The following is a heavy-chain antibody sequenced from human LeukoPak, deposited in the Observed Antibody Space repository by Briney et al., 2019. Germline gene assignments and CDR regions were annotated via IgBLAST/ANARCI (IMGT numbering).Heavy chain of an antibody. V-gene: IGHV3-72*01. J-gene: IGHJ4*02. CDR3: AKDFTGYSDI. CDR2: TRNKANSYTT. Sequence: PGGSLRLSCAASGFTFSDHYMDWVRQAPGKGLEWVGRTRNKANSYTTEYAASVKGRFTISRDDSKNSLYLQMNSLRAEDTAVYYCAKDFTGYSDIWGQGTLVTVSS. D-gene: IGHD5-12*01. CDR1: GFTFSDHY.